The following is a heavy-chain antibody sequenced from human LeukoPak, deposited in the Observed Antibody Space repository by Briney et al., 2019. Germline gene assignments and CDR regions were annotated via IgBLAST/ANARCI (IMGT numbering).Heavy chain of an antibody. D-gene: IGHD6-19*01. CDR1: GFSFSSYA. J-gene: IGHJ4*02. V-gene: IGHV3-30*04. CDR3: ARLPRSGWYDFYDY. CDR2: ISYDGSNK. Sequence: GGSLRLSCAASGFSFSSYAMHWVRQAPGKGLEWVAVISYDGSNKHYADSVKGRFTISRDNSKNTLYLQVNSLRAEDTAVYYCARLPRSGWYDFYDYWGQGTLVTVSS.